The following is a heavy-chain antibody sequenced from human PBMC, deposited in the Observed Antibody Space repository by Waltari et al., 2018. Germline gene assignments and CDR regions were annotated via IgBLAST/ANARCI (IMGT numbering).Heavy chain of an antibody. Sequence: EVQLVESGGGSVQPGGSLRLSCAASGFTFDKYAMHWVRQVPGKGLEWVLGISWNSGSVDYADSVKGRFTISRDNAKNSVHLQMYNLRTEDTGLYYCAKDNEQWPHAFDHWGQGTPVTVSS. CDR3: AKDNEQWPHAFDH. V-gene: IGHV3-9*01. J-gene: IGHJ4*02. D-gene: IGHD6-19*01. CDR2: ISWNSGSV. CDR1: GFTFDKYA.